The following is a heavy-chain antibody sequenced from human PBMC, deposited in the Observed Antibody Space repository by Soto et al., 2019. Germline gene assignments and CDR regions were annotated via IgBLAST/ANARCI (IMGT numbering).Heavy chain of an antibody. CDR1: GFTFNNYA. Sequence: EVQLLESGGGLVQPGGSLGLSCAASGFTFNNYAMTWFRQAPGRGLEWVSAISGGGDTTSYADSVKGRFTVSRDGSKNTLYLQMSSLRAEDTALYYCAKGRGGSGSLTPRVDFWGQGTLVTVSS. V-gene: IGHV3-23*01. CDR3: AKGRGGSGSLTPRVDF. D-gene: IGHD3-10*01. CDR2: ISGGGDTT. J-gene: IGHJ4*02.